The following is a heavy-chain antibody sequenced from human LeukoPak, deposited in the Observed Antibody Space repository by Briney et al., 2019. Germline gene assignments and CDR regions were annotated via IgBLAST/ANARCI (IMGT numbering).Heavy chain of an antibody. Sequence: PGGSLRLSCAGSGFTFSSYAMHWVRQAPGKGLEWVAVISYDGSNKYYADSVKGRFTISRDNSKNTLYLQMNSLRAEDTAVYYCARDQDPRVYCGGDCYPSYYYYGMDVWGRGTTVTVSS. CDR3: ARDQDPRVYCGGDCYPSYYYYGMDV. J-gene: IGHJ6*02. D-gene: IGHD2-21*02. CDR2: ISYDGSNK. V-gene: IGHV3-30-3*01. CDR1: GFTFSSYA.